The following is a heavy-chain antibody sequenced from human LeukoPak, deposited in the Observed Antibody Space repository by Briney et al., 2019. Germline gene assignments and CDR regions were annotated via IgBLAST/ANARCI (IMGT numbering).Heavy chain of an antibody. CDR3: ARSETTYYYDSSVFYYYYGMDV. D-gene: IGHD3-22*01. CDR1: GFTFSSYG. Sequence: GRSLRLSCAASGFTFSSYGMTWVRQAPGKGLEWVANIKQDGSEKYYVDSVKGRFTISRDNAKNSLYLQMNSLRAEDTAVYYCARSETTYYYDSSVFYYYYGMDVWGQGTTVTVSS. CDR2: IKQDGSEK. J-gene: IGHJ6*02. V-gene: IGHV3-7*01.